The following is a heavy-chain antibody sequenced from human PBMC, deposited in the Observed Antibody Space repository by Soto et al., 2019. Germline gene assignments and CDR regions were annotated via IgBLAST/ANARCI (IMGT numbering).Heavy chain of an antibody. J-gene: IGHJ3*02. CDR3: ARLGSSSWYGVKAFDI. D-gene: IGHD6-13*01. CDR1: GYSFTSYW. Sequence: EVQLVQSGAEVKKPGESLKISCKGSGYSFTSYWIGWVRQMPGKGLEWMGIIYPGDSDTRYSPSFQGQVTISADKSISTAYLQWSSLKASDTAMYYCARLGSSSWYGVKAFDIWGQGTMVTVSS. CDR2: IYPGDSDT. V-gene: IGHV5-51*01.